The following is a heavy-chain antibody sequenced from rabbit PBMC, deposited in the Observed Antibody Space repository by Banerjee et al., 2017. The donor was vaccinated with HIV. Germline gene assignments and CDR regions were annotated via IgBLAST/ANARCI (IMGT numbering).Heavy chain of an antibody. CDR1: GFSFSNNYV. CDR3: ARDRDGDAGYGSLAL. V-gene: IGHV1S45*01. CDR2: INTSSGST. Sequence: QEQLEESGGDLVKPEGSLTLTCKASGFSFSNNYVMCWVRQAPGKGLEWIACINTSSGSTVYATWAKGRFTISRTSSTTVSLQMTSLTAADTATYFCARDRDGDAGYGSLALWGPGTLVTV. D-gene: IGHD7-1*01. J-gene: IGHJ4*01.